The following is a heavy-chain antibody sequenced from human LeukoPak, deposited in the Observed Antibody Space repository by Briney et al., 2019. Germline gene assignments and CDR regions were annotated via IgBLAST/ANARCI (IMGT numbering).Heavy chain of an antibody. CDR2: IIPIFGTA. J-gene: IGHJ4*02. CDR3: ARGAVIDYYDSSGYYFDY. D-gene: IGHD3-22*01. V-gene: IGHV1-69*13. Sequence: SVKVSCKASGGTFISYAISWVRQAPGQGLEWMGGIIPIFGTASYAQKFQGRVTITADESTSTAYMELSSLRSEDTAVYYCARGAVIDYYDSSGYYFDYWGQGTLVTVSS. CDR1: GGTFISYA.